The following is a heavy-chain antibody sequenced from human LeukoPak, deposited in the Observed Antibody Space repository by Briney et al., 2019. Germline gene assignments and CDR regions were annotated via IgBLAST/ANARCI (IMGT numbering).Heavy chain of an antibody. D-gene: IGHD6-13*01. CDR2: IYYSGST. Sequence: SETLSLTCTVSGGSVSSGSYYWSWIRQPPGKGLEWIGYIYYSGSTNYNPSLKSRVTISVDTSKNQFSLKLSSVTAADTAVYYCARDRVAAAGSFDYWGQGALVTVSS. CDR1: GGSVSSGSYY. CDR3: ARDRVAAAGSFDY. V-gene: IGHV4-61*01. J-gene: IGHJ4*02.